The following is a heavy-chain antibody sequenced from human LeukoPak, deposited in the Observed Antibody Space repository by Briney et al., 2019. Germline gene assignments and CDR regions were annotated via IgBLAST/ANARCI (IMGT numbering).Heavy chain of an antibody. D-gene: IGHD6-19*01. CDR1: GYSFTSYW. CDR3: ARPRISSGWLFDY. Sequence: GESLKISCKGSGYSFTSYWIGWVRQMPGKGLEWMGIIYPGDSDTRYSPSFQGHVTISADKSISTAYLQWSSLKASDTAMYYCARPRISSGWLFDYWGQGTLVTVSS. V-gene: IGHV5-51*01. J-gene: IGHJ4*02. CDR2: IYPGDSDT.